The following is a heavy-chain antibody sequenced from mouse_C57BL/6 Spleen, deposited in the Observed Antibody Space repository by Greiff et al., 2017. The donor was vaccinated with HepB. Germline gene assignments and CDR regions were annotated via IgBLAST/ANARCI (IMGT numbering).Heavy chain of an antibody. Sequence: DVQLQESGGGLVKPGGSLKLSCAASGFTFSSYAMSWVRQTPEKRLEWVATISDGGSYTYYPDNVKGRFTISRDNAKNNLYLQMSHLKSEDTAMYYCARVGNYLAFAYWGQGTLVTVSA. CDR2: ISDGGSYT. V-gene: IGHV5-4*01. CDR3: ARVGNYLAFAY. CDR1: GFTFSSYA. D-gene: IGHD1-1*02. J-gene: IGHJ3*01.